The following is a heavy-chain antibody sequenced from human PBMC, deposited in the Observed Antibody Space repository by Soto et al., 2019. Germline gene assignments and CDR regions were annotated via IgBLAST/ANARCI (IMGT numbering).Heavy chain of an antibody. CDR2: IYPSDSDI. D-gene: IGHD3-10*01. CDR3: ARQHYRHYRGGMDV. V-gene: IGHV5-51*01. CDR1: GYSFTSHL. Sequence: GESLQISCKTSGYSFTSHLISWVRQMPVKGLEWMGIIYPSDSDIRYRPSFQAQVTISVDKSISTAYLQWSSVKASDTATYYCARQHYRHYRGGMDVFGQVTTVTGCS. J-gene: IGHJ6*02.